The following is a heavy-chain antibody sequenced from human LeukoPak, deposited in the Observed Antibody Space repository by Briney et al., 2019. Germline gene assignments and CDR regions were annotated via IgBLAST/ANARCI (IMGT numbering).Heavy chain of an antibody. Sequence: GGSLRLSCVASGFTFSDYYMSWIRQAPGKGLEWVSAISGSGGSTYYADSVKGRFTISRDNSKNTLYLQMNSLRAEDTAVYYCAMGRFLTLYYFDYWGQGTLVTVSS. J-gene: IGHJ4*02. CDR1: GFTFSDYY. D-gene: IGHD2/OR15-2a*01. CDR3: AMGRFLTLYYFDY. V-gene: IGHV3-23*01. CDR2: ISGSGGST.